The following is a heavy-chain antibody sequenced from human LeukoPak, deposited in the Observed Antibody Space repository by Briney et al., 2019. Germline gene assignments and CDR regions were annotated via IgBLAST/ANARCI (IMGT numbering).Heavy chain of an antibody. J-gene: IGHJ4*02. CDR1: GFTFSSYS. Sequence: GGSPRLSCAASGFTFSSYSMNWVRQAPGKGLEWVSSISSSSRHIYYADSVKGRFTISRDNAKNSLYLQMNSLRAEDTAVYYCARDRNYGDFPFDYWGQGTLVTVSS. CDR3: ARDRNYGDFPFDY. CDR2: ISSSSRHI. D-gene: IGHD4-17*01. V-gene: IGHV3-21*01.